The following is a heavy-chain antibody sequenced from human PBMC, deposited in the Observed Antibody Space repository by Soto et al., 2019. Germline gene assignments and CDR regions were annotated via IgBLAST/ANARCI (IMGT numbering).Heavy chain of an antibody. CDR3: ARGGGYSYGLYNWFDP. CDR1: GFTFSSYS. V-gene: IGHV3-48*01. D-gene: IGHD5-18*01. Sequence: GSLRLSCAASGFTFSSYSMNWVRQAPVKGLEWVSYISSSSSTIYYADSVKGRFTISRDNAKNSLYLQMNSLRAEDTAVYYCARGGGYSYGLYNWFDPWGQGTLVTVSS. J-gene: IGHJ5*02. CDR2: ISSSSSTI.